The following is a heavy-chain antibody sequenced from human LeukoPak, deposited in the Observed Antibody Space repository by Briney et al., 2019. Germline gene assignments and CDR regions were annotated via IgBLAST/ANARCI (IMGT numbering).Heavy chain of an antibody. Sequence: ASVKVSCKASGYTFTSYGISWVRQAPGQGLEWMGWISAYNGNTNYAQKLQGRVTMTTDTSTSTAYMELRSLRSDDTAVYYCARRGLIYCSSTSCSYFDYWGQGTLVTVSS. CDR1: GYTFTSYG. D-gene: IGHD2-2*01. CDR2: ISAYNGNT. CDR3: ARRGLIYCSSTSCSYFDY. J-gene: IGHJ4*02. V-gene: IGHV1-18*01.